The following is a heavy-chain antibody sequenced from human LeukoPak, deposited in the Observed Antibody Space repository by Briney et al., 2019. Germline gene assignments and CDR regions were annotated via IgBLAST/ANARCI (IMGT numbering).Heavy chain of an antibody. D-gene: IGHD6-13*01. CDR3: ARAAYSSTWYSRYFDL. V-gene: IGHV3-13*01. J-gene: IGHJ2*01. CDR1: GFTFSSYD. Sequence: GGSLRLPCAASGFTFSSYDIHWVRQATGKGLEWVSGIGTAGEIYYPGSVKGRFTISRENAKNSLYLQMNSLRAGDTAVYYCARAAYSSTWYSRYFDLWGRGTLVTVSS. CDR2: IGTAGEI.